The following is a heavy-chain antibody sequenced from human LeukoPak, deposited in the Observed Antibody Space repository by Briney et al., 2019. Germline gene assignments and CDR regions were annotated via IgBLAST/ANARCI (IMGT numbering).Heavy chain of an antibody. CDR1: GYTFTSYG. V-gene: IGHV1-18*04. Sequence: ASVKVSCKASGYTFTSYGISWVRQAPGQGLEWMGWISAYNGNTNYAQKLQGRVTMTTDTSTSTAYMELRSLRSDDTAVYYCARDTYYDILTGPSGVFLGMDVWGKGTTVTVSS. D-gene: IGHD3-9*01. CDR2: ISAYNGNT. J-gene: IGHJ6*04. CDR3: ARDTYYDILTGPSGVFLGMDV.